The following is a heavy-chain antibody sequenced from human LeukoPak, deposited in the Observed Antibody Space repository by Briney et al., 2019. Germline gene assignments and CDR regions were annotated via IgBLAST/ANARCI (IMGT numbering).Heavy chain of an antibody. Sequence: SQTLSLTCAVSGGSISSGGYSWSWIRQPPGKGLEWIGYIYHSGSTYYNPSLKSRVTISVDRSKIQFSLKLSSVTAADTAVYYCARGRGYCSSTSCYTGPYYYYYYGMDVWGQGTTVTVSS. J-gene: IGHJ6*02. D-gene: IGHD2-2*02. CDR1: GGSISSGGYS. CDR2: IYHSGST. CDR3: ARGRGYCSSTSCYTGPYYYYYYGMDV. V-gene: IGHV4-30-2*01.